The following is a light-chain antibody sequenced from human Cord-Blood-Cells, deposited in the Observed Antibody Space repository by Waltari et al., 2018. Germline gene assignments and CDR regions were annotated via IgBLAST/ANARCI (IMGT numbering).Light chain of an antibody. J-gene: IGLJ1*01. CDR2: QDS. Sequence: GDKLGDKYACWYQQKPGQSPVLVIYQDSKRPSGIPERFSGSNSGNTATLTISGTQAMDEADYYCQAWDSSTASYVFGTGTKVTVL. CDR3: QAWDSSTASYV. CDR1: KLGDKY. V-gene: IGLV3-1*01.